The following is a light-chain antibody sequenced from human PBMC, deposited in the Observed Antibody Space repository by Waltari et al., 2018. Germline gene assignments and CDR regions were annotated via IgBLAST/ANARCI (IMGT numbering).Light chain of an antibody. CDR2: QDV. CDR3: QAWDSSTVV. J-gene: IGLJ2*01. V-gene: IGLV3-1*01. CDR1: NLGDKF. Sequence: SYELTQPPSVSVSPGQTASITCSGDNLGDKFACWYQQKPGQSPVLVIYQDVKRPSGTPERFSGSNSGNTATLTISGNQAMDGADYYCQAWDSSTVVFGGGTKLTVL.